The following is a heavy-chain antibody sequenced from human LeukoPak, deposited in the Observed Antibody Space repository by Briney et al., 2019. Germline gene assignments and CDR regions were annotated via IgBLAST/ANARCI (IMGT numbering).Heavy chain of an antibody. D-gene: IGHD5-24*01. CDR3: KGIGMATIFAEAFDI. V-gene: IGHV3-30-3*01. CDR2: ISYDGSNK. Sequence: PGGSLRLSCAASGFTFSSYAMHWVCQAPGKGLEWVAVISYDGSNKYYADSVKGRFTISRDNSKNTLYLQMNSLRAEDTAVYYCKGIGMATIFAEAFDIWGQGTMVTVSS. J-gene: IGHJ3*02. CDR1: GFTFSSYA.